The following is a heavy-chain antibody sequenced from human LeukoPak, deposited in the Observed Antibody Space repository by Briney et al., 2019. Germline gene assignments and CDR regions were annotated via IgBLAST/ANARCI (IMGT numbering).Heavy chain of an antibody. CDR1: GFTVSSNY. Sequence: GGSLRLSCAASGFTVSSNYMSWVRQAPGKGLEWASGINWNGGSTGYADSVKGRFTISRDNAKNSLYLQMNSLRAEDTALYHCAREGYDYGDFPFDYWGQGTLVTVSS. CDR3: AREGYDYGDFPFDY. J-gene: IGHJ4*02. V-gene: IGHV3-20*01. CDR2: INWNGGST. D-gene: IGHD4-17*01.